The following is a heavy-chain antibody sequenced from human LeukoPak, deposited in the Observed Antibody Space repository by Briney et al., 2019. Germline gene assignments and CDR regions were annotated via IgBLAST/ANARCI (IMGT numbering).Heavy chain of an antibody. CDR1: GGSITSSSYY. D-gene: IGHD5-24*01. CDR2: IFHSGST. Sequence: NTSETLSLTCTVSGGSITSSSYYWVWIRQPPGKGLEWIGSIFHSGSTYYNTSLKSRVTISVDTSRNQFSLKLSSVTAADTAVYHCARRRDGYNEDFFDYWGQGTLVTVSS. V-gene: IGHV4-39*01. J-gene: IGHJ4*02. CDR3: ARRRDGYNEDFFDY.